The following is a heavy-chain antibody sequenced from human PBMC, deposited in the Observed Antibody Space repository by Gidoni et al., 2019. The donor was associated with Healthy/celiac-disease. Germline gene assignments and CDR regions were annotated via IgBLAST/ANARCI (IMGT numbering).Heavy chain of an antibody. CDR3: AKEYYYDSSGYY. CDR1: GFPFSSYA. D-gene: IGHD3-22*01. V-gene: IGHV3-23*04. CDR2: ISGSGGST. Sequence: EVQLVESGGGLVQPGGSLRLPCAASGFPFSSYAMTWVRQAPGKGLEWVSAISGSGGSTYYADSVKGRFTISRDNSKNTLYLQMNSLRAEDTAVYYCAKEYYYDSSGYYWGQGTLVTVSS. J-gene: IGHJ4*02.